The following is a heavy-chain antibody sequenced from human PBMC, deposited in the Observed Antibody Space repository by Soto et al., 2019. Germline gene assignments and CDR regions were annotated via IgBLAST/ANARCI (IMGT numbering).Heavy chain of an antibody. D-gene: IGHD5-18*01. V-gene: IGHV4-34*01. CDR1: GGSFSGYY. J-gene: IGHJ5*02. CDR3: ARWRRIQLWLRGWFDP. CDR2: INHSGST. Sequence: PSETLSLTSAVYGGSFSGYYWSWIRQPPGKGLEWIGEINHSGSTNYNPSLKSRVTISVDTSKNQFSLKLSSVTAADTAVYYCARWRRIQLWLRGWFDPWVHGTLVTVSS.